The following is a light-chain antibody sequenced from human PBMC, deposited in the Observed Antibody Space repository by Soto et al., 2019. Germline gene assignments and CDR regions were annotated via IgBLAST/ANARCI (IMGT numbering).Light chain of an antibody. J-gene: IGKJ4*01. CDR1: QSLSSSC. CDR2: DAS. CDR3: QQCGGAPLT. Sequence: EIVLTQSPGTLSLSPGERAALSCRASQSLSSSCLAWYQQRPGQAPRLLIYDASTRATGIPDRFSGSGSGTDFTLTISRLAPEDFAVYFCQQCGGAPLTFGGGTKVEIK. V-gene: IGKV3-20*01.